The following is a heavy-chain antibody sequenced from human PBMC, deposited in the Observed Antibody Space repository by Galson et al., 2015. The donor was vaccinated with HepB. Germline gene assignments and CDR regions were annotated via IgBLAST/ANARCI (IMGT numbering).Heavy chain of an antibody. J-gene: IGHJ5*02. CDR3: ARSLYQLLTDNWFDP. V-gene: IGHV1-69*13. D-gene: IGHD2-2*01. CDR2: IIPIFGTA. Sequence: SVKVSCKASGGTFSSYTISWVRQAPGQGLEWMGGIIPIFGTANYAQRFQGRVTITADESTSTAYMELSSLRSGDTAVYYCARSLYQLLTDNWFDPWGQGTLVTVSS. CDR1: GGTFSSYT.